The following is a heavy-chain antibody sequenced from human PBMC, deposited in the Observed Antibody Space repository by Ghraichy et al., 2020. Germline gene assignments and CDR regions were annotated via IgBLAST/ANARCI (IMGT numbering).Heavy chain of an antibody. CDR3: ARSNTYYDFWSGYYPIDAFDI. CDR1: GGSISSYY. J-gene: IGHJ3*02. V-gene: IGHV4-4*09. CDR2: IYTSGST. Sequence: SETLSLTCTVSGGSISSYYWSWIRQPPGKGLEWIGYIYTSGSTNYNPSLKSRVTISVDTSKNQFSLKLSSVTAADTAVYYCARSNTYYDFWSGYYPIDAFDIWGQGTMVTVSS. D-gene: IGHD3-3*01.